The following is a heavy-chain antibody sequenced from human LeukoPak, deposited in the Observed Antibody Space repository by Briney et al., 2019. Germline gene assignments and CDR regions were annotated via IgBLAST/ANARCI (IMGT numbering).Heavy chain of an antibody. CDR1: GYSFTSYW. V-gene: IGHV5-51*03. D-gene: IGHD5/OR15-5a*01. CDR2: IYPSDSDT. CDR3: ARLGAEYSVYDGEYFQH. Sequence: KPGESLKISCKGSGYSFTSYWIGWVRQMPGKGLEWMGLIYPSDSDTRYSPSFKGQVTISADKSIATAYLQWSSLKASDTAKYYCARLGAEYSVYDGEYFQHWGQGTLVTVSS. J-gene: IGHJ1*01.